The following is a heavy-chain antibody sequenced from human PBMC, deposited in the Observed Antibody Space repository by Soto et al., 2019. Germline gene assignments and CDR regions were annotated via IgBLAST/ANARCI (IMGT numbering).Heavy chain of an antibody. CDR1: GFTFSSYS. Sequence: GSLRLSCAASGFTFSSYSMNWVLQAPGKGLEWVSSISSSSSYIYYADSVKGRFTISRDNAKNSLYLQMNSLRAEDTAVYYCATANPNDYYFDYWGQGTLVTVSS. J-gene: IGHJ4*02. CDR3: ATANPNDYYFDY. V-gene: IGHV3-21*01. D-gene: IGHD2-8*01. CDR2: ISSSSSYI.